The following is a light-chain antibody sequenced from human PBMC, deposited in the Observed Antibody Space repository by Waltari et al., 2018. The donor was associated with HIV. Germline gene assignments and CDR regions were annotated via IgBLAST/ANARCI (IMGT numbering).Light chain of an antibody. Sequence: QSALTQPRSVSGSPGQSVTISCTGTCGWFNNYYYFSWYQQHPGKAPKLIIYDVLKRPSGVPDRFSGSKSGNTASLTISGLQADDEADYYCCSYGGTWTNVVFGGGTELTVL. CDR3: CSYGGTWTNVV. CDR2: DVL. V-gene: IGLV2-11*01. CDR1: CGWFNNYYY. J-gene: IGLJ2*01.